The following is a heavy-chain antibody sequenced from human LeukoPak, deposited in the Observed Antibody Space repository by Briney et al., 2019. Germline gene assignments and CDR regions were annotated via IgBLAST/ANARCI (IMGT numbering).Heavy chain of an antibody. CDR2: ISSSSSYI. V-gene: IGHV3-21*01. CDR3: ARDKWLTTTHYFDY. Sequence: AGGSLRLPCAASGFTFSSYEMNWVRQAPGKGLEWVSSISSSSSYIYYADSVKGRFTVSRDNAKNSVYLQMNSLRAEDTAVYYCARDKWLTTTHYFDYWGQGTLVTVSS. CDR1: GFTFSSYE. J-gene: IGHJ4*02. D-gene: IGHD4-11*01.